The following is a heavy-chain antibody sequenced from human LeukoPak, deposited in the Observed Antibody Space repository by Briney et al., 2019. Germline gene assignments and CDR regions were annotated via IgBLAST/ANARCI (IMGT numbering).Heavy chain of an antibody. CDR3: AKDSRYVDYYDSSDAFDI. CDR1: GFTFSSYG. Sequence: GGSLRLSCAASGFTFSSYGMHWVRQAPGKGLEWVAIISYDGSNKYYADSVQGRFTISRDNSKNTLYLQMNSLRAEDTAVYYCAKDSRYVDYYDSSDAFDIWGQGTMVTVSS. CDR2: ISYDGSNK. D-gene: IGHD3-22*01. V-gene: IGHV3-30*18. J-gene: IGHJ3*02.